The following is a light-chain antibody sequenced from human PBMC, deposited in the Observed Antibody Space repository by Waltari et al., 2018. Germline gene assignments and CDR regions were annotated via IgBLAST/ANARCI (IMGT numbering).Light chain of an antibody. Sequence: EIVLTQSPDTLSLSPGERATLSCRASQSIGRYLVWYQQKPGQAPRLLIYGASTRASVIPDRFSGSGSGTDFSLTISRLEPEDFAVYHCQKHDRLPATFGQGTKVEIK. CDR1: QSIGRY. CDR2: GAS. CDR3: QKHDRLPAT. V-gene: IGKV3-20*01. J-gene: IGKJ1*01.